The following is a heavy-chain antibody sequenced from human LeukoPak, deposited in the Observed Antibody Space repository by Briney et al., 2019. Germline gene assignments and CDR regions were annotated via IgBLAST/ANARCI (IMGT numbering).Heavy chain of an antibody. CDR1: GFTFSIYG. CDR2: MSGSVGST. J-gene: IGHJ2*01. CDR3: AKDGYYDSSAYYYVRYFDL. Sequence: GGSLRLSCAASGFTFSIYGMSWVRQAPGRGLEWVSAMSGSVGSTYYADSVKGRFTISRDNSKNTLYLQMNSLRAEDTAVYYCAKDGYYDSSAYYYVRYFDLWGRGTLVTVSS. V-gene: IGHV3-23*01. D-gene: IGHD3-22*01.